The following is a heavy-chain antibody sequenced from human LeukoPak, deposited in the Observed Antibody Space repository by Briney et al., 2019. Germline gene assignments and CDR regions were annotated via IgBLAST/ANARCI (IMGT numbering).Heavy chain of an antibody. Sequence: GGSLRLSCAASGFTFSSYSMNWVRQAPGKGLEWVSSISSSSSYIYYAGSVKGRFTISRDNAKNSLYLQMSSLRAEDTAVYYCARDSPYYDILTGYYIGYYYYGMDVWGQGTTVTVSS. CDR3: ARDSPYYDILTGYYIGYYYYGMDV. D-gene: IGHD3-9*01. J-gene: IGHJ6*02. CDR1: GFTFSSYS. CDR2: ISSSSSYI. V-gene: IGHV3-21*01.